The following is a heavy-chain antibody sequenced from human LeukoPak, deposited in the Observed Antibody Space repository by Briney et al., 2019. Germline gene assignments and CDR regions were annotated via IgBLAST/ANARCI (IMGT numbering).Heavy chain of an antibody. CDR1: GYTFTGYY. CDR3: AREIEEMATTNFDY. J-gene: IGHJ4*02. V-gene: IGHV1-2*02. CDR2: INPNSGGT. D-gene: IGHD5-24*01. Sequence: ASEKVSCKASGYTFTGYYMHWVRQAPGQGLERMGWINPNSGGTNYAQKFQGRVTMTRDTSISTAYMELSRLRSDDTAVYYCAREIEEMATTNFDYWGQGTLVTVSS.